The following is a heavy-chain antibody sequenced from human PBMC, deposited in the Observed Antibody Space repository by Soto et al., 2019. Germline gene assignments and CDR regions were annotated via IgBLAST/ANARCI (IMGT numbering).Heavy chain of an antibody. Sequence: QVQLVESGGGVVQPGRSLRLSCAASGFTFCSYAMHWVRQAPGKGLEWVAVISYDGSNKYYADSVKGRFTISRDNSKNTLYLQMNSLRAEDTAVYYCARVAVEMATIHVFDYWGQGTLVTVSS. D-gene: IGHD5-12*01. CDR3: ARVAVEMATIHVFDY. V-gene: IGHV3-30-3*01. CDR1: GFTFCSYA. CDR2: ISYDGSNK. J-gene: IGHJ4*02.